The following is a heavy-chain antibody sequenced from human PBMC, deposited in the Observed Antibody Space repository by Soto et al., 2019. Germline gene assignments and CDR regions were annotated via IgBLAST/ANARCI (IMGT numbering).Heavy chain of an antibody. CDR1: GGTFSSYA. CDR3: AGGFSGPDFWSGYYGFDY. CDR2: IIPIFGTA. J-gene: IGHJ4*02. Sequence: ASVKVSCKASGGTFSSYAISWVRQAPGQGLEWMGGIIPIFGTANYAQKFQGRVTITADESTSTAYMELSSLRSEDTAVYYCAGGFSGPDFWSGYYGFDYWGQGTLVTV. V-gene: IGHV1-69*13. D-gene: IGHD3-3*01.